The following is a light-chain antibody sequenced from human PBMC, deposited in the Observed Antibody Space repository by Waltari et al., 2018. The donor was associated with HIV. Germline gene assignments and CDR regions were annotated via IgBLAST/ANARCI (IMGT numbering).Light chain of an antibody. CDR2: DVC. J-gene: IGLJ3*02. V-gene: IGLV2-23*02. Sequence: QSALTQPASVSGSPGQSLPVSCTGTSNDVGCYTFATWSQQHPGKAPTLIIFDVCKRPAGVSQRFSGSRSGNTASLTVSGLQAEDEADYYCCSYAGSRTWVFGGGTALTVL. CDR1: SNDVGCYTF. CDR3: CSYAGSRTWV.